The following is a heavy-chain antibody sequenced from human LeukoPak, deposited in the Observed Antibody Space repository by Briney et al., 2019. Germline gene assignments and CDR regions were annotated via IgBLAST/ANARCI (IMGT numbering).Heavy chain of an antibody. D-gene: IGHD3-3*01. CDR2: IYPGDFDT. V-gene: IGHV5-51*01. Sequence: TRGESLKISCKGSGYSFTSYWIGWVRQMPGKGLEWMGIIYPGDFDTRYSPSFQGQVTISADKSISTAYLQWSSLKASDTAMYYCARQGKYYDFWQDYWGQGTLVTVSS. CDR3: ARQGKYYDFWQDY. CDR1: GYSFTSYW. J-gene: IGHJ4*02.